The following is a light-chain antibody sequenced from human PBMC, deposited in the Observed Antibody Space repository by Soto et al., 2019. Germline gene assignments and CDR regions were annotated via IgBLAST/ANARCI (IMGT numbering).Light chain of an antibody. CDR2: GAS. CDR3: QQYGSSGT. J-gene: IGKJ1*01. Sequence: EIGFAPVPGPLSLPPGERATPLRRASQSVSNNYLAWYQQKPGQAPRLLIYGASNRATGIPDRFSGSGSGTDFTLTISRLEPEDFAVYYCQQYGSSGTFGQGTKVDI. V-gene: IGKV3-20*01. CDR1: QSVSNNY.